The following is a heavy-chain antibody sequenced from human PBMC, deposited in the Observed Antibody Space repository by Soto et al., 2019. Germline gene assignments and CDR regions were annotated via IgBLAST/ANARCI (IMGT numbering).Heavy chain of an antibody. D-gene: IGHD3-22*01. V-gene: IGHV4-39*01. CDR1: GGSVSRTNHY. CDR2: IYYSGMT. CDR3: ARHGYYYDSTGYYYFV. J-gene: IGHJ4*02. Sequence: PSEPLSLTSTVSGGSVSRTNHYWGWILHPRGKGLEWIGDIYYSGMTRYNPSLKSRVTISVDTSKDQFSLKLTSVTAADTAVYYCARHGYYYDSTGYYYFVWGQGTQVTVSS.